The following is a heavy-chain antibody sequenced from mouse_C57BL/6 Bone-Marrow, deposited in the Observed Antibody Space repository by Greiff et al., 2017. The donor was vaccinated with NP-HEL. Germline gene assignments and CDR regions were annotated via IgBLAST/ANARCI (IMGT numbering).Heavy chain of an antibody. CDR2: IDPSDSYT. CDR1: GYTFTSYW. CDR3: ARLRVYFDY. Sequence: QVQLQQPGAELVRPGTSVKLPCKASGYTFTSYWMHWVKQRPGQGLEWIGVIDPSDSYTNYNQKFKGKATLTVDTSSSTAYMQLSSLTSEDSAVYYCARLRVYFDYWGQGTTLTVSS. V-gene: IGHV1-59*01. J-gene: IGHJ2*01.